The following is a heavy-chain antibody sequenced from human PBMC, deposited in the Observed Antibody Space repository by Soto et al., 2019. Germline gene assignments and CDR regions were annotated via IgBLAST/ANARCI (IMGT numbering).Heavy chain of an antibody. V-gene: IGHV1-69*02. J-gene: IGHJ6*02. Sequence: QVQLVQSGAEVKKPGSSVKVSCKASGGTFSSYTISWVRQAPGQGLEWMGRIIPILGIANYAQKFQGRVTITAEKSTSTAYMERSSLRSEDTAVYYCATSYCGGDCYYGMDVWGQGTTVTVSS. D-gene: IGHD2-21*01. CDR3: ATSYCGGDCYYGMDV. CDR2: IIPILGIA. CDR1: GGTFSSYT.